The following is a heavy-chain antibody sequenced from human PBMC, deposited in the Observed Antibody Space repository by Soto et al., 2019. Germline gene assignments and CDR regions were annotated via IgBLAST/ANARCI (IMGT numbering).Heavy chain of an antibody. Sequence: GEALNVSCHVSGYMFTNYFINWARQVSGGGLEWLGRIDPSDSYTKYNPSFQGHVTISADKSTSTAYLQWSSLRASDTAVYYCASHNFFCGGDCNSSGMDVWGQGTTVNVSS. CDR1: GYMFTNYF. CDR3: ASHNFFCGGDCNSSGMDV. CDR2: IDPSDSYT. V-gene: IGHV5-10-1*01. J-gene: IGHJ6*02. D-gene: IGHD2-21*02.